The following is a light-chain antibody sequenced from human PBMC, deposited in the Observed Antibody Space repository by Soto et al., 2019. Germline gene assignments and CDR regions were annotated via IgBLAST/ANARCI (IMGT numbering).Light chain of an antibody. J-gene: IGLJ1*01. Sequence: QSVLTQPASVSGSTGQSITISCTGTSSDVGGYNYVSWYQQHPGKAPKLMIYDVSNRPSGISNRFSGPKSGNTASLTISGLQAEDEADYYCSSYTSSSTYVFGTGTKVTVL. V-gene: IGLV2-14*01. CDR1: SSDVGGYNY. CDR3: SSYTSSSTYV. CDR2: DVS.